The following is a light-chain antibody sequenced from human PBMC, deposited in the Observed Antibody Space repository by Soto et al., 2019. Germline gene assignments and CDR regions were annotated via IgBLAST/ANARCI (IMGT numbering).Light chain of an antibody. Sequence: ETVMTQSPCTLPVSLGERATLSCRASQSVSIHLAWYQQKPGQAPRLLIYDVSTRATGVPARFSGSGSGTDFTLTITSLEPEDFAVYSCQQRSNWPITFGQGTRLEIK. J-gene: IGKJ5*01. CDR2: DVS. V-gene: IGKV3-11*01. CDR3: QQRSNWPIT. CDR1: QSVSIH.